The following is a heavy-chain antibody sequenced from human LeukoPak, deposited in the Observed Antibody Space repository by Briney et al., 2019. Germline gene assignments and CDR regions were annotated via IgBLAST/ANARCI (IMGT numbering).Heavy chain of an antibody. Sequence: KPSETLSLTCAVYGGSFNGYYWTWIRQPPGKGLEWIGEINHSGSPNYNPSLKSRVTISVDTSKKQFSLKLNSMTAADTAIYYCARTNYYDSLTLGYWGQGALVTVSS. CDR3: ARTNYYDSLTLGY. D-gene: IGHD3-22*01. CDR1: GGSFNGYY. CDR2: INHSGSP. J-gene: IGHJ4*02. V-gene: IGHV4-34*01.